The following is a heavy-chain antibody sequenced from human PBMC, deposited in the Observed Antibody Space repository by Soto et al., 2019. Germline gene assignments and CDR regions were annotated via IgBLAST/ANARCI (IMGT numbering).Heavy chain of an antibody. CDR2: ISYDGSNK. V-gene: IGHV3-30*18. CDR3: AKGRDIAAAGTVPEFDY. CDR1: GFTFSSYG. Sequence: GGSLRLSCAASGFTFSSYGIHWVRQAPGKGLEWVAVISYDGSNKYYADSVKGRFTISRDNSKNTLYLQMNSLGAEDTAVYYCAKGRDIAAAGTVPEFDYWGQGTLVTVSS. D-gene: IGHD6-13*01. J-gene: IGHJ4*02.